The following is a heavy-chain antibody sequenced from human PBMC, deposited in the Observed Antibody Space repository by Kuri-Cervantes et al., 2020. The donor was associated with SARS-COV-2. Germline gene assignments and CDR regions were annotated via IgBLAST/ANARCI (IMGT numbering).Heavy chain of an antibody. D-gene: IGHD2-15*01. J-gene: IGHJ4*02. CDR1: GESFIGYY. CDR2: INHSGST. Sequence: SETLSLTCAVYGESFIGYYWSWVRQPPGKGLEWIGDINHSGSTNYNPSLESRVTISLDTSKNQFSLKLSSVTAADTAVYYCARSVCSGGSCRLKGGPYYFDYWGQGTLVTVSS. CDR3: ARSVCSGGSCRLKGGPYYFDY. V-gene: IGHV4-34*01.